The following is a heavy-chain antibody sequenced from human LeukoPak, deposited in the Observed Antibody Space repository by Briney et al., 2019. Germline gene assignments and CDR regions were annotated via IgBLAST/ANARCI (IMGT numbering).Heavy chain of an antibody. CDR1: GYSISSGYY. J-gene: IGHJ4*02. CDR3: AREQKRYSYGYEGLAY. V-gene: IGHV4-38-2*02. D-gene: IGHD5-18*01. CDR2: IYHSGST. Sequence: SETLSLTCTVSGYSISSGYYWGWIRQPPGKGLEWIGSIYHSGSTYYNPSLKSRVTISVDTSKNQFSLKLSSVTAADTAVYYCAREQKRYSYGYEGLAYWGQGTLVTVSS.